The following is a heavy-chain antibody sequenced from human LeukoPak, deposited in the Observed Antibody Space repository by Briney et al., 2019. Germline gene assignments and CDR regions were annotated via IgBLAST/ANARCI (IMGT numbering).Heavy chain of an antibody. D-gene: IGHD3-9*01. V-gene: IGHV1-46*01. Sequence: ASVKVSCXASGYTFTSYYMHWVRQAPGQGLEWMGIINPSGGSTSYAQKFQGRVTMTRDTSTSTVYMELSSLRSEDTAVYYCARGQLGSGYFDWLPAYYFDYWGQGTLVTVSS. CDR1: GYTFTSYY. J-gene: IGHJ4*02. CDR3: ARGQLGSGYFDWLPAYYFDY. CDR2: INPSGGST.